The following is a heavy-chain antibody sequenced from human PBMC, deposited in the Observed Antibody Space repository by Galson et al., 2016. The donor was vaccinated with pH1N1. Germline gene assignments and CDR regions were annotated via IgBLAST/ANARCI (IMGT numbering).Heavy chain of an antibody. CDR3: ARERGPGYHYYTDV. CDR2: INWNGGST. J-gene: IGHJ6*03. V-gene: IGHV3-20*04. CDR1: GFTFDDYG. Sequence: SLRLSCAASGFTFDDYGMSWVRHAPGKGLEWVSGINWNGGSTGYADSVKGRFTIPRDNAKNSLYLQMNSLRAEDTALYYCARERGPGYHYYTDVWGKGTTVTVSS.